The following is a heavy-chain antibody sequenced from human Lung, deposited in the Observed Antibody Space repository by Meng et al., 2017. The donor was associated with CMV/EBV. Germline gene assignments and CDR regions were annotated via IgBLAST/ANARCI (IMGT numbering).Heavy chain of an antibody. V-gene: IGHV1-18*01. CDR2: ISCYNGDT. CDR1: GYTFTHHG. Sequence: QVVQSGAGVKKPGASVRVSCKASGYTFTHHGISWIRQAPGQGLEWMGWISCYNGDTNYAQKLQGRVTMTTDTSTNTAYMDLRGLRSDDTAVYYCARDPSNTSGRYAYFDYWGQGTLVTVSS. J-gene: IGHJ4*02. CDR3: ARDPSNTSGRYAYFDY. D-gene: IGHD6-19*01.